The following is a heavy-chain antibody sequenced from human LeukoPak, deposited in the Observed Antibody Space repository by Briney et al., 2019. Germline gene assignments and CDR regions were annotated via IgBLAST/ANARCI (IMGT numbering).Heavy chain of an antibody. CDR2: INHSGST. V-gene: IGHV4-34*01. J-gene: IGHJ4*02. CDR1: GGSFSGYY. Sequence: SETLSLTCAVYGGSFSGYYWSWIRQPPGKGLEWIGEINHSGSTNYNPSLKSRVTISVDTSKNQFSLKLSSVTAADTAVYYCARAYRDVIFDYWGQGILVTVSS. CDR3: ARAYRDVIFDY. D-gene: IGHD5-24*01.